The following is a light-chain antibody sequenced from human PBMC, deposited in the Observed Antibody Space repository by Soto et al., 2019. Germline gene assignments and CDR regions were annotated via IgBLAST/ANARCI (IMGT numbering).Light chain of an antibody. CDR3: SSYTISSTLV. CDR2: DVS. J-gene: IGLJ2*01. Sequence: QSVLTRPASVSGSPGQSITISCTGTSSDVGGYNYVSWYQQHPGKAPKLMIYDVSNRPSGVSNRFSGSKSGNTASLTISGLQAEDEADYYCSSYTISSTLVFGGGTKLTVL. CDR1: SSDVGGYNY. V-gene: IGLV2-14*03.